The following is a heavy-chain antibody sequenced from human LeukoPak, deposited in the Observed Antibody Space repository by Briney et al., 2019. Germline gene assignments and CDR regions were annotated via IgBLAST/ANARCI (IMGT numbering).Heavy chain of an antibody. Sequence: GGSLRLSCAASGFTFSSYSMNWVRQAPRKGLEWVSSISSSSSFIHYADSVKGRFTISRDNAESSLYLQMNSLRAEDTAVYYCVRDYNFWSGYPPFDYWGRGTLVTVSS. CDR3: VRDYNFWSGYPPFDY. J-gene: IGHJ4*02. D-gene: IGHD3-3*01. CDR2: ISSSSSFI. CDR1: GFTFSSYS. V-gene: IGHV3-21*01.